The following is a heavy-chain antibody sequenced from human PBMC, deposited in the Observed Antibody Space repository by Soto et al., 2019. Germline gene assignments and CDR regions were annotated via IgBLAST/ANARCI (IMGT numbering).Heavy chain of an antibody. CDR3: ARGLNYSGSGSYNYYYGMDV. CDR2: IFYSGST. J-gene: IGHJ6*02. D-gene: IGHD3-10*01. CDR1: GGSISSGDYY. Sequence: PSETLSLTCTVSGGSISSGDYYWSWIRQPPGKGLEWIGFIFYSGSTYHNPSLKSRVTISLDRSKNQFSLKLSSVTAADAAVYYCARGLNYSGSGSYNYYYGMDVWGQGTTVTVSS. V-gene: IGHV4-30-4*01.